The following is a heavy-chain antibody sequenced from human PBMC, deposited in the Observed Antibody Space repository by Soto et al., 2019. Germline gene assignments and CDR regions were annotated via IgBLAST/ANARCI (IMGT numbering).Heavy chain of an antibody. CDR2: ISCSGDST. CDR1: GFTFSSYA. D-gene: IGHD4-17*01. Sequence: EVQVLESGGGLVQPGGSLRLSCAASGFTFSSYAMSWVRQAPGKGVEWVSAISCSGDSTRYADSVQGRFTISRDTSKHTLYQQMSSLRAEDTAVYYCAKFYCGDYSYYCYGMDVWGQGTTVTVSS. V-gene: IGHV3-23*01. J-gene: IGHJ6*02. CDR3: AKFYCGDYSYYCYGMDV.